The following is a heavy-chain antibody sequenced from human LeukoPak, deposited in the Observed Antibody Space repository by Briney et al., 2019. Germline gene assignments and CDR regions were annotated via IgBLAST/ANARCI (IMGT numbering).Heavy chain of an antibody. CDR1: GFTFSSYG. D-gene: IGHD6-19*01. J-gene: IGHJ4*02. Sequence: GRSLRLSCAASGFTFSSYGMHWVRQAPGKGLEWVAVISYDGSNKYYADSVQGRFTISRDNSKNTLYLQMDSLRAEDTALYYCARDQGPKLTGYSSGCRPLDYWGQGTLVTVSS. CDR2: ISYDGSNK. V-gene: IGHV3-30*03. CDR3: ARDQGPKLTGYSSGCRPLDY.